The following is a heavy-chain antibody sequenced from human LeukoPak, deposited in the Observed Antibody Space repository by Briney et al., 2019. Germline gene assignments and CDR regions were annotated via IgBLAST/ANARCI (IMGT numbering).Heavy chain of an antibody. CDR1: GYTFTSYG. D-gene: IGHD3-9*01. V-gene: IGHV1-69*13. Sequence: GASVKVSCKASGYTFTSYGISWVRQAPGQGLEWMGGIIPIFGTANYAQKFQGRVTITADESTSTAYMELSSLRSEDTAVYYCAREKLLNYDILTGYYVPTNLDYWGQGTLVTVSS. J-gene: IGHJ4*02. CDR3: AREKLLNYDILTGYYVPTNLDY. CDR2: IIPIFGTA.